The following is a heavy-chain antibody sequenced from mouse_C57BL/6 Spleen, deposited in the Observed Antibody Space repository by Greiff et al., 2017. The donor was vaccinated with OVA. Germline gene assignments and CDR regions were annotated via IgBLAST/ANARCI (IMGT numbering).Heavy chain of an antibody. Sequence: EVQVVESEGGLVQPGSSMKLSCTASGFTFSDYYMAWVRQVPEKGLEWVANINYDGSSTYYLDSLKSRFIISRDNAKNILYLQMSSLKSEDTATYYCARGNYEGLYDYWGQGTTLTVSS. CDR1: GFTFSDYY. V-gene: IGHV5-16*01. J-gene: IGHJ2*01. CDR2: INYDGSST. D-gene: IGHD1-1*01. CDR3: ARGNYEGLYDY.